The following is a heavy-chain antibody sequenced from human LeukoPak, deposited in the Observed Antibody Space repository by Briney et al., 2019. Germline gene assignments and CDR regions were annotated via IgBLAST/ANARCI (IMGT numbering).Heavy chain of an antibody. J-gene: IGHJ5*02. CDR1: GFTFRSFE. V-gene: IGHV3-48*03. Sequence: PGGSLRLSCAASGFTFRSFEMSWVRQAPGKGLEWVSSISSSGSTIYYADSVKGRFTISRDNVKSSLYLQMNSLRAEDTAIYYCAKVYAGTWYDKWGQGTLVTVSS. D-gene: IGHD3-16*01. CDR3: AKVYAGTWYDK. CDR2: ISSSGSTI.